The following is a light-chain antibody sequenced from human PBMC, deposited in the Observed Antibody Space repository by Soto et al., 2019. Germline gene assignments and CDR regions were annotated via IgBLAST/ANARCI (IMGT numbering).Light chain of an antibody. Sequence: DVERTQSPASLSASIGDIVIITCRASQSLSNNISWYQQKPGKAPNLLIYAASTLQSGVPSRFSGSRSGTEFTLTISSLQPADFATYYCQQSYSPPLTFGPGTRVDLK. J-gene: IGKJ1*01. CDR2: AAS. CDR1: QSLSNN. CDR3: QQSYSPPLT. V-gene: IGKV1-39*01.